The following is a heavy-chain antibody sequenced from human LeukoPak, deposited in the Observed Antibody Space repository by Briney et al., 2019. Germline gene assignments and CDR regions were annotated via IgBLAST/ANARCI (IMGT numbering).Heavy chain of an antibody. CDR3: AKGVAVASPYYFDY. Sequence: GGSLRLSCAASGFTFSSYAMSWVRQAPGKGLEGGSPISGSGSSTYYADSVKGRFTISRDNSKNTLYLQMNSLRAEDTAVYYCAKGVAVASPYYFDYWGQGTLVTVSS. V-gene: IGHV3-23*01. J-gene: IGHJ4*02. D-gene: IGHD6-19*01. CDR2: ISGSGSST. CDR1: GFTFSSYA.